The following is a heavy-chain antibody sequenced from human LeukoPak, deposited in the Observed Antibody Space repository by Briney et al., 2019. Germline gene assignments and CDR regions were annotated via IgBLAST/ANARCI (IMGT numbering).Heavy chain of an antibody. Sequence: SETLSLTCSVSGGSISSSDYYWGWIRQPPGKGLEWIGTMFYRGITYYSPSLKSRVTISVDTSKNQFSLKLSSVTAADTAVYFCARHGSSGVVITNFDYWGQGTLVTVSS. CDR2: MFYRGIT. CDR1: GGSISSSDYY. D-gene: IGHD3-3*01. V-gene: IGHV4-39*01. J-gene: IGHJ4*02. CDR3: ARHGSSGVVITNFDY.